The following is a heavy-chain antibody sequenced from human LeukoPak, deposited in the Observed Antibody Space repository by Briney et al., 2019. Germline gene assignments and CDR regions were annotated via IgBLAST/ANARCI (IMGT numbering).Heavy chain of an antibody. D-gene: IGHD5-12*01. CDR3: ARGGGYSGYEED. CDR2: IIPIFDTA. CDR1: GGTFSSYA. J-gene: IGHJ4*02. V-gene: IGHV1-69*13. Sequence: GASVKVSCKASGGTFSSYAISWVRQAPGQGLEWMGGIIPIFDTANYAQKFQGRVTITADESTSTAYMELSSLRSEDTAVYYCARGGGYSGYEEDWGQGTLVTVSS.